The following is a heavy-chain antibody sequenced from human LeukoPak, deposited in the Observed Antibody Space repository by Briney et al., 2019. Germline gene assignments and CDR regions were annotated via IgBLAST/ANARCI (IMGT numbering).Heavy chain of an antibody. D-gene: IGHD3-10*01. Sequence: GGSLRLSCAASEFTFSTYAMHWVRQAPDKGLEWVAGISYDGSNEYYADSVKGRVTISRDNAKNTLYLQMSSLRAEDTAVYYCARGMATMADYWGQGTLVTVSS. CDR1: EFTFSTYA. J-gene: IGHJ4*02. CDR3: ARGMATMADY. V-gene: IGHV3-33*08. CDR2: ISYDGSNE.